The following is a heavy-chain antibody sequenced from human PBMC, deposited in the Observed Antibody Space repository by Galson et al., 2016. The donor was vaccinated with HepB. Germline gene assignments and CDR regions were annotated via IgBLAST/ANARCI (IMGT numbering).Heavy chain of an antibody. J-gene: IGHJ5*02. D-gene: IGHD4-11*01. CDR1: ANYA. CDR3: ASTLLCVDRRCHSYLDP. CDR2: IWHDGSEE. Sequence: SLRLSCAVSANYAMHWVRQAPGKGLEWLAVIWHDGSEEYYGDSVKGRFTISRDNSRNTVYLQMNSLRAEDTAVYYCASTLLCVDRRCHSYLDPWGQGTLVTVSS. V-gene: IGHV3-33*03.